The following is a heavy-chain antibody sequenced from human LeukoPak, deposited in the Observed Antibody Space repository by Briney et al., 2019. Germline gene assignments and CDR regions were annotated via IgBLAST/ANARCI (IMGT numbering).Heavy chain of an antibody. D-gene: IGHD6-19*01. CDR3: VKGGSSGSRKAFDY. J-gene: IGHJ4*02. Sequence: GGSLRLSCAASGFTFSSYWMSWVRQAPGKGLEYVSAISSNGGSTYYADSVKGRFTISRDNSKNTLYLQMSSLRAEDTAVYYCVKGGSSGSRKAFDYWGQGTLVTVSS. CDR2: ISSNGGST. CDR1: GFTFSSYW. V-gene: IGHV3-64D*06.